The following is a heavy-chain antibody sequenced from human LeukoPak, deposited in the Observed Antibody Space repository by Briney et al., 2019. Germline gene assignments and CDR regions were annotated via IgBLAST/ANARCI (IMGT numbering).Heavy chain of an antibody. V-gene: IGHV3-23*01. CDR3: AKATGSYPSNPFDY. D-gene: IGHD1-26*01. Sequence: AGSLRLSCAASGFTFSNYAMNWVRQAPGKGLEWVSGISGGGEGTFYADSVKGRFTISRDISKSTLFLQMNSLRVEDTAVYYCAKATGSYPSNPFDYWGQGTLVTVSS. CDR2: ISGGGEGT. CDR1: GFTFSNYA. J-gene: IGHJ4*02.